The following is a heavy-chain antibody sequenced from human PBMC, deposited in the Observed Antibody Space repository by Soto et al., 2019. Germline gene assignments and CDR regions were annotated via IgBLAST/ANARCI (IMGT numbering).Heavy chain of an antibody. CDR2: ISSSSSTI. J-gene: IGHJ1*01. CDR1: GFTFSSYS. CDR3: ARDDRAGYFQH. V-gene: IGHV3-48*02. Sequence: EVQLVESGGGLVQPGGSLRLSCAASGFTFSSYSMNWVRQAPGKGLEWVSYISSSSSTIYYADSVKGRFTISRDNAKNSLYLKMNSLRDEDTAVYYCARDDRAGYFQHWGQGTLVTVSS.